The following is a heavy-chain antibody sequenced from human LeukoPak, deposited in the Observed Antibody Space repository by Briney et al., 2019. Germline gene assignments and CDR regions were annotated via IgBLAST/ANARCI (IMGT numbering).Heavy chain of an antibody. D-gene: IGHD1-7*01. CDR2: ISSSGSTI. CDR3: ARGATDTTRWFDP. J-gene: IGHJ5*02. Sequence: GGSLRLSCAASGFTFSSYEMNWVRQAPGKGLEWVSYISSSGSTIYYADSVKGRFTISRDNAKNSLYLQMNGLRADDTATYYCARGATDTTRWFDPWGQGTLVTVSS. V-gene: IGHV3-48*03. CDR1: GFTFSSYE.